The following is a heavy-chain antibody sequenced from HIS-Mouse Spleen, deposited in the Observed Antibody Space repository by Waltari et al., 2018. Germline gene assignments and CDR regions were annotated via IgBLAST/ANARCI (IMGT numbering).Heavy chain of an antibody. Sequence: QLQLQESGPGLVKPSETLSLTCTCSGGPISSSIYYWGWIRQPPGKGLEWIGSIYYSGSTYYNPSLKSRVTISVDTSKNQFSLKLSSVTAADTAVYYCARDYGDNWFDPWGQGTLVTVSS. J-gene: IGHJ5*02. CDR2: IYYSGST. V-gene: IGHV4-39*07. CDR3: ARDYGDNWFDP. D-gene: IGHD4-17*01. CDR1: GGPISSSIYY.